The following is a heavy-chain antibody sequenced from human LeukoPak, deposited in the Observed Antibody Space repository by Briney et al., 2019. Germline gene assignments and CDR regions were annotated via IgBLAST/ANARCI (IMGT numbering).Heavy chain of an antibody. D-gene: IGHD2/OR15-2a*01. V-gene: IGHV4-59*01. CDR1: GGSISSYY. CDR2: IYYSGST. Sequence: SETLSLTCTVSGGSISSYYWSWIRQPPGKGLEWIGYIYYSGSTNYNPSLKSRVTISVDTSKNQFSLKLSSVTAADTAVYYCAREAQYGAFDIWGQGTMVTVS. CDR3: AREAQYGAFDI. J-gene: IGHJ3*02.